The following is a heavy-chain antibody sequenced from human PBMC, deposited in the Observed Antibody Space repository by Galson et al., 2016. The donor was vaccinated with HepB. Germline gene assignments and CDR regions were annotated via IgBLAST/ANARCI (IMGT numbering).Heavy chain of an antibody. CDR1: GFTFNTYS. J-gene: IGHJ6*02. V-gene: IGHV3-21*01. Sequence: SLRLSCAASGFTFNTYSMNWVRQAPGKGLEWVSSISTSSTYIYYADSVKGRFTISRGNAKNSLYLQMNSLRAEDTAVYYCAREGAAAAGYKYYGMDVWGQGTTFTVSS. D-gene: IGHD6-13*01. CDR3: AREGAAAAGYKYYGMDV. CDR2: ISTSSTYI.